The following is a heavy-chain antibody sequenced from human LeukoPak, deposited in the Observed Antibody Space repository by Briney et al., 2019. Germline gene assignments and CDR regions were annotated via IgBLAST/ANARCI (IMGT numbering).Heavy chain of an antibody. J-gene: IGHJ4*02. CDR3: ASPRGDYGDYAFDS. CDR2: ISYGGTNK. V-gene: IGHV3-30*04. CDR1: GFTFSNYA. Sequence: PGGSLRLSCAASGFTFSNYAIHWVRQAPGKGLEWVAVISYGGTNKYYADSVKGRFTISRDNSKNTLYLQMNSLRAEDTAVYYCASPRGDYGDYAFDSWGQGTLVTVSS. D-gene: IGHD4-17*01.